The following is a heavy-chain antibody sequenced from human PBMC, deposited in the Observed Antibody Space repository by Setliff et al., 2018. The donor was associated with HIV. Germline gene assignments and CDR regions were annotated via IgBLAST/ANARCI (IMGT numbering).Heavy chain of an antibody. V-gene: IGHV4-59*05. CDR3: AGVVGLSALDY. Sequence: SETLSLTCSVSGGSISGHFWSWFRQPPGKGLEWIGSIYYSGTTYYNPSLKSRVTISVDMSKNQFFLNLTSVAAADTAMYYCAGVVGLSALDYWGQGTLVTVSS. D-gene: IGHD2-21*01. J-gene: IGHJ4*02. CDR2: IYYSGTT. CDR1: GGSISGHF.